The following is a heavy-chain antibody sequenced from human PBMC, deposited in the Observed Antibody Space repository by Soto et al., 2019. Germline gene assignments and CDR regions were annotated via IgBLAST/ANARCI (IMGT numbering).Heavy chain of an antibody. CDR2: IWYDGSNK. J-gene: IGHJ1*01. Sequence: QPGGSLRLSCVASGFTFSSYGMHWVRQAPGKGLEWVAVIWYDGSNKYYADSVKGRFTISRDNSKNTLYLQINSLRAEDTAVYYCARDFSIEGKFIRYFQQWGQGTLVTVSS. V-gene: IGHV3-33*01. CDR1: GFTFSSYG. D-gene: IGHD3-3*02. CDR3: ARDFSIEGKFIRYFQQ.